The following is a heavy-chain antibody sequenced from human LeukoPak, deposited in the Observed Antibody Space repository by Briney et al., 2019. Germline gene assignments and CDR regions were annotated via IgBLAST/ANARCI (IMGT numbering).Heavy chain of an antibody. CDR1: GDSVSSNSAT. J-gene: IGHJ5*02. CDR2: TYYRSKWYN. D-gene: IGHD3-9*01. Sequence: SQTLSLTCAISGDSVSSNSATWNWIRQSPSRGLEWLGRTYYRSKWYNDYAVSVKSRITLNPDTSKNQFSLKLSSVTAADTAVYYCARGIDRRRPNWFDPWGQGTLVTVSS. V-gene: IGHV6-1*01. CDR3: ARGIDRRRPNWFDP.